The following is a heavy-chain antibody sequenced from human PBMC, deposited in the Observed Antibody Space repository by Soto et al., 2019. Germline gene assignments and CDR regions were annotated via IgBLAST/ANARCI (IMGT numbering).Heavy chain of an antibody. D-gene: IGHD2-15*01. CDR1: GFTFSSYA. J-gene: IGHJ4*02. CDR3: AKELGYCSGGSCYSRGHFDY. Sequence: GGSLRLSCAASGFTFSSYAMSWVRQAPGKGLEWVSAISGSGGSTYYADSVKGRFTISRDNSKNTLYLQMNSLRAEDTAVYYCAKELGYCSGGSCYSRGHFDYWGQGTLVTVSS. V-gene: IGHV3-23*01. CDR2: ISGSGGST.